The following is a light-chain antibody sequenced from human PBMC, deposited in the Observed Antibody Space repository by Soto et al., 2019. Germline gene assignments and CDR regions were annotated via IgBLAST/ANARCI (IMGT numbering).Light chain of an antibody. CDR3: QHLNAYPLT. Sequence: DIQLTQSPSFLSASVGDRVTITCRASHGISSYLAWFQQKPGRAPNLLIYGASNLQSGVPSRFGGSGSGTYCTLTISNLQPEDSATYYCQHLNAYPLTFGQGTRLEIK. V-gene: IGKV1-9*01. CDR1: HGISSY. CDR2: GAS. J-gene: IGKJ5*01.